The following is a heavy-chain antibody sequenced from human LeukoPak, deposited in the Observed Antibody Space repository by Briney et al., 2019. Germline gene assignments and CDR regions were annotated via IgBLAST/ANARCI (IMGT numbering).Heavy chain of an antibody. Sequence: GGSLRLSCAASGFTFSSYAMSWVRQAPGKGLEWVSYISSSGSTIYYADSVKGRFTISRDNAKNSLYLQMNSLRAEDTAVYYCARVPITVTSTGNYYYYGMDVWGQGTTVTVSS. CDR2: ISSSGSTI. J-gene: IGHJ6*02. V-gene: IGHV3-11*01. CDR3: ARVPITVTSTGNYYYYGMDV. D-gene: IGHD4-17*01. CDR1: GFTFSSYA.